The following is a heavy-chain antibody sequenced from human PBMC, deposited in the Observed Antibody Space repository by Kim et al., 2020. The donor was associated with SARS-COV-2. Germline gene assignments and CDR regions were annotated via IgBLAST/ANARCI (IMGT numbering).Heavy chain of an antibody. Sequence: SPSFQGQVTISADKSISTAYLQWSSLKASDTAMYYCARRGRLGDYYGMDVWGQGTTVTVSS. J-gene: IGHJ6*02. CDR3: ARRGRLGDYYGMDV. D-gene: IGHD5-12*01. V-gene: IGHV5-51*01.